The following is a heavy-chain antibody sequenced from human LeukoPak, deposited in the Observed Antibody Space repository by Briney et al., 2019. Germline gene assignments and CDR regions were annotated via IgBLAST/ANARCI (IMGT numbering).Heavy chain of an antibody. CDR3: ARVAAVTYYYYYMDV. CDR1: AGTFSSYA. D-gene: IGHD2-15*01. Sequence: VKVSRKASAGTFSSYAISWVRQAPGQGLEWMGGIIPIFGTANYAQKFQGRVTITADESTSTAYMELSSLRSEDTAVYYCARVAAVTYYYYYMDVWGKGTTVTVSS. V-gene: IGHV1-69*13. CDR2: IIPIFGTA. J-gene: IGHJ6*03.